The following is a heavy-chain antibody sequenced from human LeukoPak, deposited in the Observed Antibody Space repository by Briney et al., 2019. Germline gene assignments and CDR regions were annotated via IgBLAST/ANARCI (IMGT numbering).Heavy chain of an antibody. CDR1: GDPVSRSDSY. J-gene: IGHJ1*01. Sequence: KPSETLSLTFSVSGDPVSRSDSYWDWIRQPPGKGLEWIGTIYYSGRTYYSPSLKSRVTLSVDPSNNQFSLNLGSVPAPGTALYYCARRRYYDGSGYLEWGQGTLLSVSS. CDR2: IYYSGRT. D-gene: IGHD3-22*01. V-gene: IGHV4-39*01. CDR3: ARRRYYDGSGYLE.